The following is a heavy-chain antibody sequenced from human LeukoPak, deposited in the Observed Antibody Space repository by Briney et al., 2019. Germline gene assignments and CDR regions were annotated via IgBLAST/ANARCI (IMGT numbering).Heavy chain of an antibody. CDR3: ARGSSCWRIYYYYYYGMDV. V-gene: IGHV1-8*01. Sequence: GASVKVSCKASGYTFTSYDINWVRQATGQGLEWMGWMNPNSGNTGYAQKFQGRVTMTRNTSISTAYMELSSLRSEDTAVYYCARGSSCWRIYYYYYYGMDVWGQGTTVTVSS. CDR2: MNPNSGNT. D-gene: IGHD6-13*01. J-gene: IGHJ6*02. CDR1: GYTFTSYD.